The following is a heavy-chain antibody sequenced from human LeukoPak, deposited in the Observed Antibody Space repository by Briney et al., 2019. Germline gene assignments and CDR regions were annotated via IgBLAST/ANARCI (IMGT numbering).Heavy chain of an antibody. CDR2: INPNSGGT. D-gene: IGHD1-1*01. V-gene: IGHV1-2*02. CDR1: GYTFTSYY. Sequence: GASVKVSCKASGYTFTSYYMHWVRQAPGQGLEWMGWINPNSGGTNYAQKFLGRVTMTRDTSISTAYMELTRLRSDDTAVYYCAVGRPRNTTRLDDGYDFWGQGTMVTVSS. CDR3: AVGRPRNTTRLDDGYDF. J-gene: IGHJ3*01.